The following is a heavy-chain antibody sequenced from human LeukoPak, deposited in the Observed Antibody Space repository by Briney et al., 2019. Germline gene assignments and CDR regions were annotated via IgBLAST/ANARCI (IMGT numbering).Heavy chain of an antibody. CDR2: IYSGGST. CDR1: GFTVSSNY. CDR3: AKDRTGIVGATAFDY. J-gene: IGHJ4*02. Sequence: GGSLRLSCAASGFTVSSNYMSWVRQAPGKGLEWVSVIYSGGSTYCADSVKGRFTISRDNSKHTLYLQMNSLRAEDTAVYYCAKDRTGIVGATAFDYWGQGTLVTVSS. D-gene: IGHD1-26*01. V-gene: IGHV3-53*01.